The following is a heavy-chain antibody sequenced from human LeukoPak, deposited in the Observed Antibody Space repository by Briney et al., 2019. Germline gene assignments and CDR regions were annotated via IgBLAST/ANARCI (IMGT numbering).Heavy chain of an antibody. CDR1: GGSFSGYY. V-gene: IGHV4-34*01. Sequence: SETLSLTCAVYGGSFSGYYWSWIRQPPGKGLEWIGEINHSGSTNYNPSLKSRVTISVDKSKNQFSLKLSSVTAADTAVYYCAGNGYGSSWYGDAIDYWGQGTLVTVSS. D-gene: IGHD6-13*01. J-gene: IGHJ4*02. CDR3: AGNGYGSSWYGDAIDY. CDR2: INHSGST.